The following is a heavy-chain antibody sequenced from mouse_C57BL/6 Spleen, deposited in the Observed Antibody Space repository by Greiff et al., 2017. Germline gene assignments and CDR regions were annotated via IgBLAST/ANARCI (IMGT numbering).Heavy chain of an antibody. CDR3: VRHGRAVFAC. CDR2: IRSKSNNYAT. D-gene: IGHD3-1*01. Sequence: EVKLVESGGGLVQPKGSLKLSCAASGFSFNTYAMNWVRQAPGKGLEWVARIRSKSNNYATYYADSVKDRFTISRDDSESMLYRQMNNLKTEDTAMYYCVRHGRAVFACWGQGTLVTVSA. CDR1: GFSFNTYA. J-gene: IGHJ3*01. V-gene: IGHV10-1*01.